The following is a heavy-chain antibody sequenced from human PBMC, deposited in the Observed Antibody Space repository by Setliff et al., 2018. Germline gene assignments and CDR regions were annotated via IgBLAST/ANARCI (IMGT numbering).Heavy chain of an antibody. CDR3: ARGRVDSGSYNDLGYFDD. CDR2: IYIRGII. J-gene: IGHJ4*02. Sequence: SSETLSLTCSVSGDLMSSHLYFWSWIRQPAGKGLEWIGDIYIRGIINYNPSLKSRTTISIDTSKTQFSLILSSVTAADTAMYFCARGRVDSGSYNDLGYFDDWGKGTLVTVSS. CDR1: GDLMSSHLYF. D-gene: IGHD1-26*01. V-gene: IGHV4-61*09.